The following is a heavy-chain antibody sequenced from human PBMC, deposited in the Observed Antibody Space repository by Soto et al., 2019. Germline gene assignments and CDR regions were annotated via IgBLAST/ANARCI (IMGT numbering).Heavy chain of an antibody. CDR2: IYHSGST. CDR3: ARRWGGAVVPAPFDP. V-gene: IGHV4-4*02. Sequence: WETLSLTCAVSGGSISSSNWWSWVRQPPGKGLEWIGEIYHSGSTNYNPSLKSRVTISVDKSKNQFSLKLSSVTAADTAVYYCARRWGGAVVPAPFDPWGQGTLVTVSS. D-gene: IGHD2-2*01. CDR1: GGSISSSNW. J-gene: IGHJ5*02.